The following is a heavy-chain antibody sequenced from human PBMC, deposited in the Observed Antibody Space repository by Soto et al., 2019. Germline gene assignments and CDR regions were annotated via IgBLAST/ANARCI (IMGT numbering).Heavy chain of an antibody. CDR1: GYTFTGYY. CDR2: INPNSGGT. Sequence: QVQLVQSGAEVKKPGASVKVSCKASGYTFTGYYMHWVRQAPGQGLEWMGWINPNSGGTNYAQKFQGWVTMTRDTSISTAYMELSRLRSHDTAVYYCARDQGGSGDPDAFDIWGQGTMVTVSS. J-gene: IGHJ3*02. D-gene: IGHD6-19*01. V-gene: IGHV1-2*04. CDR3: ARDQGGSGDPDAFDI.